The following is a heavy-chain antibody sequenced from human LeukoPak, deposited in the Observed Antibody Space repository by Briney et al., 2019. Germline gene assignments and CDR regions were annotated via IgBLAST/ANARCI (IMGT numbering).Heavy chain of an antibody. D-gene: IGHD6-6*01. Sequence: SETLSLTCTVSNYSISSGYYWGWIRQPPGKGLEWIGSIYYSGSTYYNPSLKSRVTISVDTSKNQFSLKLSSVTAADTAVYYCAATRPAEGFDPWGQGTLVTVSS. J-gene: IGHJ5*02. V-gene: IGHV4-38-2*02. CDR3: AATRPAEGFDP. CDR1: NYSISSGYY. CDR2: IYYSGST.